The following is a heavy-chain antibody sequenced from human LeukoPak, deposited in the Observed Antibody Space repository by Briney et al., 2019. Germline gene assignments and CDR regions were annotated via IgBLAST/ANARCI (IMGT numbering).Heavy chain of an antibody. D-gene: IGHD3-3*01. V-gene: IGHV4-39*01. CDR3: ARRPPEPMGVGVAYYFDY. CDR2: IYYSGST. CDR1: GGSISSSSYY. J-gene: IGHJ4*02. Sequence: PSETLSLTCTVSGGSISSSSYYWGWIRQPPGKGLEWIGSIYYSGSTYYNPSLKSRVTISVDTSKNQFSLKLSSVTAADTAVYYCARRPPEPMGVGVAYYFDYWGQGTLVTVSS.